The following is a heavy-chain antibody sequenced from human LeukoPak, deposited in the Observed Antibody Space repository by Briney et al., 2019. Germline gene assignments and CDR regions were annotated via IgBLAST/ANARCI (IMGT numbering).Heavy chain of an antibody. D-gene: IGHD3-22*01. CDR1: GFTFSRYW. CDR3: ARDPWPDSSGFPLHH. V-gene: IGHV3-7*03. Sequence: GGSLRLSCATSGFTFSRYWMSWVRQAPVKGLECVANIKQDGSVTYCVDSVRGRFTISRDNAKNSLYLQMNSLRAEDTAVYYCARDPWPDSSGFPLHHWGQGTLVTVSS. J-gene: IGHJ1*01. CDR2: IKQDGSVT.